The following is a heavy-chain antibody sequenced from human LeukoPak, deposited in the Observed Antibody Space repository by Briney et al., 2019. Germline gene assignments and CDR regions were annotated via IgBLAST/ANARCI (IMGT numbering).Heavy chain of an antibody. CDR2: ISPSGGST. D-gene: IGHD3-10*02. CDR1: GYTLTSYY. CDR3: ARAPLYGGFDY. Sequence: ASVKVSCKASGYTLTSYYMHWVRQAPGQGLEWMGIISPSGGSTSYAQKFQGRVTMTRDMSTSTVYMELSSLRSEDTAVYYCARAPLYGGFDYWGQGTLVTVSS. J-gene: IGHJ4*02. V-gene: IGHV1-46*01.